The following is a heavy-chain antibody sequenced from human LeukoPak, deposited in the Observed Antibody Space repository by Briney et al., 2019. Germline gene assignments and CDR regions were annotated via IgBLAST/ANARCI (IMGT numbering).Heavy chain of an antibody. Sequence: SETLSLTCTVSGGSISSYYWSWIRQPAGKGLEWIGRIYTSGSTNYNPSLKSRVTMSVDTSKNQFSLRLSSVTAADTAVYYCARADNTVTTIYYFDYWGQGTLVTVSS. V-gene: IGHV4-4*07. CDR2: IYTSGST. D-gene: IGHD4-17*01. CDR1: GGSISSYY. CDR3: ARADNTVTTIYYFDY. J-gene: IGHJ4*02.